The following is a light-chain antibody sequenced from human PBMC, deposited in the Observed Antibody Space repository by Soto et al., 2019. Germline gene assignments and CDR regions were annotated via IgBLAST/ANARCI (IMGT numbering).Light chain of an antibody. J-gene: IGLJ2*01. Sequence: QAALRQLGSVCVSPGQSFTFSCTGTIRDVGIYNYVSWYQQRPGTAPKVMIYDVTKRPSGVPDRFSGSKSANTASLTISGLQADDEADYYCCSYAGNYTLLFGGGTKVTVL. CDR2: DVT. CDR1: IRDVGIYNY. CDR3: CSYAGNYTLL. V-gene: IGLV2-11*01.